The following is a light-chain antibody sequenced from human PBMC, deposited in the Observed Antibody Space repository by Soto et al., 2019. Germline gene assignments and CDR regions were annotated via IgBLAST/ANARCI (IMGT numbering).Light chain of an antibody. CDR2: SNN. Sequence: QSVLTQPPSASGTPGQRVTISCSGSSSNIGSNTVNWYQQLPGTAPKLLIYSNNQRPSGVPDRFSGSKSGTSASLAISGLQSEDEAYYYCAAWDDSLNGLVFGGGTKLTAL. CDR1: SSNIGSNT. J-gene: IGLJ2*01. CDR3: AAWDDSLNGLV. V-gene: IGLV1-44*01.